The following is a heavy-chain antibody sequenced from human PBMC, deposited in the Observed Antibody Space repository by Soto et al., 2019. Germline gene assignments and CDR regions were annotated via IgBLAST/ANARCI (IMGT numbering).Heavy chain of an antibody. CDR3: TRVLYSDAYGADY. J-gene: IGHJ4*02. CDR1: GFTFSSYW. Sequence: EVQLVESGGNLVQPGGSLRLSCAASGFTFSSYWMHWVRQAPGKGLVWVSHINSDGSSTTYADPVKGRFTISRDNAKNTGYLQMNSLRAEDTAVYYCTRVLYSDAYGADYWGQGTLVTVSS. D-gene: IGHD3-10*01. CDR2: INSDGSST. V-gene: IGHV3-74*01.